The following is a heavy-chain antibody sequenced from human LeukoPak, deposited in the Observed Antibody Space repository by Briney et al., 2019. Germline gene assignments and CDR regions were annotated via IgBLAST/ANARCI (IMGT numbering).Heavy chain of an antibody. CDR3: AKGGDQSWIQLEYYFDY. V-gene: IGHV3-30*18. Sequence: GGSLRLSCAASGFTFSSYGMHWVRQAPGKGLEWVAMILYDGSNKYHADSVKGRFTISRDNSKNTLYLQMNSLRAEDTAVYYCAKGGDQSWIQLEYYFDYWGQGTLVTVSS. J-gene: IGHJ4*02. CDR2: ILYDGSNK. D-gene: IGHD5-18*01. CDR1: GFTFSSYG.